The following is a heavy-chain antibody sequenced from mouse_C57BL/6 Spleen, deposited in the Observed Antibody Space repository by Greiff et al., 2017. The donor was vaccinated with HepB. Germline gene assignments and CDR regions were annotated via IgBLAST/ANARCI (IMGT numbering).Heavy chain of an antibody. Sequence: QVQLQQPGAELVRPGTSVKLSCKASGYTFTSYWMHWVKQRPGQGLEWIGVIDPSDSYTNYNQKFTGKATLTVDTSSSTAYMQLSSLTSEDSAVYYCARKGDYDRVGYAMDYWGQGTSVTVSS. V-gene: IGHV1-59*01. CDR1: GYTFTSYW. CDR3: ARKGDYDRVGYAMDY. D-gene: IGHD2-4*01. J-gene: IGHJ4*01. CDR2: IDPSDSYT.